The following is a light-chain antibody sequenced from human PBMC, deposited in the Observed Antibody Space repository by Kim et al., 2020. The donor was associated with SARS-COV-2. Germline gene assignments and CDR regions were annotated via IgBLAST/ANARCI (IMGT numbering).Light chain of an antibody. CDR3: QAWDSSTAWV. J-gene: IGLJ1*01. V-gene: IGLV3-1*01. Sequence: SYELTQPPSVSVSPGQTASITCSGDKLGDKYACWYQQKPGQSPVLVISEDSNRPSGIPERFSGSNSGNTATLTISGTQAMDEADYYCQAWDSSTAWVFG. CDR1: KLGDKY. CDR2: EDS.